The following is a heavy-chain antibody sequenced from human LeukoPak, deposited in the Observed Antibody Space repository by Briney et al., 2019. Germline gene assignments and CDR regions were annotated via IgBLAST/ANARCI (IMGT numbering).Heavy chain of an antibody. CDR1: GGSFSGYY. CDR2: INHSGST. CDR3: ARGRIAAVAGTGY. J-gene: IGHJ4*02. D-gene: IGHD6-19*01. V-gene: IGHV4-34*01. Sequence: SETLSLTCAVYGGSFSGYYWSWIRQPPGKGLEWIGEINHSGSTNYNPSLKSRATISVDTSKNQFSLKLSSVTAADTAVYCCARGRIAAVAGTGYWGQGTLVTVSS.